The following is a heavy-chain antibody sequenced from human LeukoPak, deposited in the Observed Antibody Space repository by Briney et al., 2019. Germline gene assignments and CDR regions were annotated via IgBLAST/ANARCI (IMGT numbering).Heavy chain of an antibody. CDR3: ARSMVRGVPLHP. CDR1: GGSNSSYY. J-gene: IGHJ5*02. CDR2: IYYSGST. D-gene: IGHD3-10*01. V-gene: IGHV4-59*08. Sequence: ASETLSLTCTVSGGSNSSYYWSWIRQPPGEGLEWIGYIYYSGSTNYNPSLRSRVTTSVDTSKNQFSLKLSSVTAADTAVYYCARSMVRGVPLHPWGQGTLVTVSS.